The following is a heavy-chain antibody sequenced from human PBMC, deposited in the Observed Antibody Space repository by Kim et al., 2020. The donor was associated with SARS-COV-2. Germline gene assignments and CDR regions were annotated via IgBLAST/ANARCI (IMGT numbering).Heavy chain of an antibody. V-gene: IGHV4-34*01. CDR2: GST. Sequence: GSTNYNPPLKSRVTISVDTSKNQFSLKLSSVTAADTAVYYCARGHPVDYWGQGTLVTVSS. CDR3: ARGHPVDY. J-gene: IGHJ4*02.